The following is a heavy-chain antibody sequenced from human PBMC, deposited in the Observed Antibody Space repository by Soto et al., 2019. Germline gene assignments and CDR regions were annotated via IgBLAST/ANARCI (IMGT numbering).Heavy chain of an antibody. CDR2: ISGGSPKE. CDR3: AKDFRRDSFSHISSCGGDRYTLDS. CDR1: GFPFDNYA. J-gene: IGHJ4*02. V-gene: IGHV3-23*01. D-gene: IGHD2-21*02. Sequence: PGGSLRLSCAASGFPFDNYAMSWVRQAPGKGLEWVSAISGGSPKEYYAESVKGRFTISRDNSKNTLFLEMNSLRADDAALYYCAKDFRRDSFSHISSCGGDRYTLDSWGQGTLVTVSS.